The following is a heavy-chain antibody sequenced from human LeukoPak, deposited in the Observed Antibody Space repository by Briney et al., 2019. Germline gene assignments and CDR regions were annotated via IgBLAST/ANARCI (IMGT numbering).Heavy chain of an antibody. CDR1: GGTFSSYA. J-gene: IGHJ4*02. CDR2: ISAYNGNT. Sequence: ASVKVSCKASGGTFSSYAISWVRQAPGQGLEWMGWISAYNGNTNYAQKLQGRVTMTTDTSTSTAYMELRSLRSDDTAVYYCAILGRGGVAAAGTPKRYFDYWGQGTLVTVSS. CDR3: AILGRGGVAAAGTPKRYFDY. D-gene: IGHD6-13*01. V-gene: IGHV1-18*01.